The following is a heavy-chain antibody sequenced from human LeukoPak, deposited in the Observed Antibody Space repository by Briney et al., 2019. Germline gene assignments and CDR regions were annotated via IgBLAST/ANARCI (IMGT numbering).Heavy chain of an antibody. CDR1: GFTFSDYY. D-gene: IGHD6-19*01. Sequence: PGGSLRLSCAASGFTFSDYYMSWIRQAPGKGLEWVSFISSTSSYIKDADSVKGRFTISRDNAKKSLYLQMNSLRAEDTAVYYCARDSSGWSVDYWGRGTLVTVSS. J-gene: IGHJ4*02. CDR2: ISSTSSYI. V-gene: IGHV3-11*05. CDR3: ARDSSGWSVDY.